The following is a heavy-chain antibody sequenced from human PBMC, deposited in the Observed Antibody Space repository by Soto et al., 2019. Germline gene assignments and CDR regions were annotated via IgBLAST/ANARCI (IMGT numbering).Heavy chain of an antibody. V-gene: IGHV1-69*13. CDR3: ARCTIGGSFYYYGMDV. J-gene: IGHJ6*02. D-gene: IGHD2-15*01. CDR2: IIPIFGTA. CDR1: GGTFSSYA. Sequence: SVKVSCKASGGTFSSYAISWVRQAPGQGLEWMGGIIPIFGTANYAQKFQGRVTITADESTSTAYMELSSLRSEDTAVYYCARCTIGGSFYYYGMDVWGQGTTVTVSS.